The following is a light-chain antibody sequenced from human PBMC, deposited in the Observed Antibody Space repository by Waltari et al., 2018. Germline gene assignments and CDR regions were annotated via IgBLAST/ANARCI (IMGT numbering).Light chain of an antibody. CDR3: QQYYSTPLT. Sequence: VMTQTPDSLPVSLGERATINCKSSQSVLYSSNNKNYLAWYQQKPGQPPKLLIYWASARESGVPDRFSGSGSGTDFTLTISSLQAEDVAVYYCQQYYSTPLTFGGGTKVEIK. CDR1: QSVLYSSNNKNY. J-gene: IGKJ4*01. V-gene: IGKV4-1*01. CDR2: WAS.